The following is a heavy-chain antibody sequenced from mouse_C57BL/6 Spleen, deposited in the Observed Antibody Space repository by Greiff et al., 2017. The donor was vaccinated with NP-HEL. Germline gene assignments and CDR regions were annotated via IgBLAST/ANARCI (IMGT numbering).Heavy chain of an antibody. D-gene: IGHD1-1*01. J-gene: IGHJ1*03. V-gene: IGHV1-18*01. CDR3: ARVYYGSSYDWYFDV. Sequence: VQLQQSGPELVKPGASVKIPCKASGYTFTDYNMDWVKQSHGKSLEWIGDINPNNGGTIYNQKFKGKATLTVDKSSSTAYMEVRSLTSEDTAVYYCARVYYGSSYDWYFDVWGTGTTVTVSS. CDR1: GYTFTDYN. CDR2: INPNNGGT.